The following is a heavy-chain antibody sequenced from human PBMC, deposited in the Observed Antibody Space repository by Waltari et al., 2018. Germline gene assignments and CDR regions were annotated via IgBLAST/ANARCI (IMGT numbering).Heavy chain of an antibody. CDR3: ARQLRFVDWIPRYLDS. D-gene: IGHD3-3*01. Sequence: QMELQESGPRLVKPSETLSLTCNVSGDSISGSRNYWAWLRQPPGKNLQWIGSIYYSGTTYYNPSLKGRFAISVDTSRNQFSLNVNSVTAADTGIYYCARQLRFVDWIPRYLDSWGRGTLATVSS. CDR2: IYYSGTT. J-gene: IGHJ4*02. V-gene: IGHV4-39*01. CDR1: GDSISGSRNY.